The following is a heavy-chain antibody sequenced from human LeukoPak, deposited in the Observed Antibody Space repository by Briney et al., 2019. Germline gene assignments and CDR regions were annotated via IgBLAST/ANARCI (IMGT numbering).Heavy chain of an antibody. D-gene: IGHD2-2*01. CDR3: ARIVVGVTGNDY. Sequence: GGSLRLSCAASGFTFTSYWMSWLRQTPGKGLEWMANIKEDGSVKSYVDSVQGRFIISRDNAKNTLYLQMNSLRAEDTALYYCARIVVGVTGNDYWGQGTLVIVSS. CDR2: IKEDGSVK. J-gene: IGHJ4*02. CDR1: GFTFTSYW. V-gene: IGHV3-7*03.